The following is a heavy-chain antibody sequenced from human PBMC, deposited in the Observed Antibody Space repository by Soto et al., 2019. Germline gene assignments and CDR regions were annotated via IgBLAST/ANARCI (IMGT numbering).Heavy chain of an antibody. CDR3: AKDPAVTTLPGDAFDI. V-gene: IGHV3-23*01. Sequence: GGSLRLSCAASGFTFSSYAMSWVRQAPGKGLEWVSAISGSGGSTYYADSVKGRFTISRDNSKNTLYLQMNGLRAEDTAVYYCAKDPAVTTLPGDAFDIWGQGTMVTVSS. CDR2: ISGSGGST. CDR1: GFTFSSYA. D-gene: IGHD4-17*01. J-gene: IGHJ3*02.